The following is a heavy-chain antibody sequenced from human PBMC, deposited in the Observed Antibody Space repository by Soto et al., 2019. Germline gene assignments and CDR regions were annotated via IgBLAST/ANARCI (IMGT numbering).Heavy chain of an antibody. V-gene: IGHV1-18*01. CDR2: TRPNNGNT. CDR1: GYTFSIYG. J-gene: IGHJ4*02. D-gene: IGHD3-10*01. Sequence: QVQLVQSGAEVKKPGASVKVSCKASGYTFSIYGINWVRQAPGQGLEWMGWTRPNNGNTKYAQNLQGRVTMTTDTSTSTAYMELTSLRPDDTAVYYCVRDLDGSGSYYTDYWGQGTLVTVSS. CDR3: VRDLDGSGSYYTDY.